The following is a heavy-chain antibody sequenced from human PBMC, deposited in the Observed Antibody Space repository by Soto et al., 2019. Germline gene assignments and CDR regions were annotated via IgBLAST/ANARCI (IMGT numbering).Heavy chain of an antibody. Sequence: QVQLQESGPGLVKPSGTLALTCTVSRDSIDNSYWWTWVRQSPGKGLEWIGEVYHSGTTNYNPSLEGRVRKSVGRSKNEFSLSLDSLTAADTAVYFGGSWGGLHLPRLSWVQGALVTVSS. D-gene: IGHD2-21*01. V-gene: IGHV4-4*02. CDR1: RDSIDNSYW. CDR3: GSWGGLHLPRLS. CDR2: VYHSGTT. J-gene: IGHJ5*02.